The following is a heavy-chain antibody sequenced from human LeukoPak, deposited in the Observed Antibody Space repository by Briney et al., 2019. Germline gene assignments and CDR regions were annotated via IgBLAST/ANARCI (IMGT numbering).Heavy chain of an antibody. Sequence: SETLSLTCTVSGGSISSSSYYWGWIRQPPGKGLEWIGYIYYSGSTNYNPSLKSRVTISVDTSKNQFSLKLSSVTAADTAVYYCAREGLSLYYYYYMDVWGKGTTVTISS. CDR1: GGSISSSSYY. CDR3: AREGLSLYYYYYMDV. V-gene: IGHV4-61*05. J-gene: IGHJ6*03. CDR2: IYYSGST.